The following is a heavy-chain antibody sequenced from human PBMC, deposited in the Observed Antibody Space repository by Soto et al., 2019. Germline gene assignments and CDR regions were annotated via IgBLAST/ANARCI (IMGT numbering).Heavy chain of an antibody. D-gene: IGHD3-9*01. CDR2: IYYSGST. CDR3: ARRDYDIFTGYHYYFDY. J-gene: IGHJ4*02. Sequence: SETLSLTCTVSGGPISSSSYYWGWIRQPPGKGLELIGCIYYSGSTYYNLSLKSRVTISLDTSKNHFSLKLSSVTAADTVFFFWARRDYDIFTGYHYYFDYWGKGTLVTVSS. CDR1: GGPISSSSYY. V-gene: IGHV4-39*01.